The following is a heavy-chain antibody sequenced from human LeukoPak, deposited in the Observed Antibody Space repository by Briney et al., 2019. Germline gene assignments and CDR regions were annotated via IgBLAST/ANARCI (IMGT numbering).Heavy chain of an antibody. CDR3: ARGVPADY. Sequence: SETLSLTCTVSGGSISSYYWSWIRQPPGKGLEWTGYIYYSGSTNYNPSLKSRVTISVDTSKNQFSLKLSSVTAADTAVYYCARGVPADYWGQGTLVTVSS. CDR1: GGSISSYY. D-gene: IGHD2-2*01. J-gene: IGHJ4*02. V-gene: IGHV4-59*08. CDR2: IYYSGST.